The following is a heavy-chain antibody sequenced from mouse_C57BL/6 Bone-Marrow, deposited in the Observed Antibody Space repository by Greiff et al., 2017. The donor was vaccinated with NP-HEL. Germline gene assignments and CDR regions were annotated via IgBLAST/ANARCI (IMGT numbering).Heavy chain of an antibody. CDR2: IDPNSGGT. V-gene: IGHV1-72*01. D-gene: IGHD1-1*01. CDR1: GYTFTSYW. Sequence: QVQLQQPGAELVKPGASVKLSCKASGYTFTSYWMHWVKQRPGRGLEWIGRIDPNSGGTKYNEKFKSKATLTVDKPSSTAYMQLSSLTSEDSAVDDCARGEITTVVATDYWGQGTTLTVSS. CDR3: ARGEITTVVATDY. J-gene: IGHJ2*01.